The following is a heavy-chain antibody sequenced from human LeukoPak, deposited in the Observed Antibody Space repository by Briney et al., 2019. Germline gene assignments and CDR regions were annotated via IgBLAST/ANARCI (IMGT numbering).Heavy chain of an antibody. CDR3: ARVITTGVVPAALAQMFDY. CDR2: IYYSGST. V-gene: IGHV4-31*03. J-gene: IGHJ4*02. Sequence: SETLSLTCTVPGGSISSADYYWSWIRQPPGKGLEWIGYIYYSGSTYYNPSLKSRVTISLDTSKNQFSLKLTSVTAADTAMYYCARVITTGVVPAALAQMFDYWGQGTLVTVSS. CDR1: GGSISSADYY. D-gene: IGHD2-2*01.